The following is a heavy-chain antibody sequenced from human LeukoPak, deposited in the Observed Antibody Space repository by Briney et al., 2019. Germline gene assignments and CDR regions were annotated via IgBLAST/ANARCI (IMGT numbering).Heavy chain of an antibody. CDR1: GGTFSSYA. D-gene: IGHD5-18*01. CDR2: IIPILGIA. J-gene: IGHJ4*02. Sequence: ASVKVSCKASGGTFSSYAISWVRQAPGQGLEWMGRIIPILGIANYAQKFQGRVTITADKSTSTAYMELSSLRSEDTAVYYWARGYSYGGGDFDYWGQGTLVTVSS. V-gene: IGHV1-69*04. CDR3: ARGYSYGGGDFDY.